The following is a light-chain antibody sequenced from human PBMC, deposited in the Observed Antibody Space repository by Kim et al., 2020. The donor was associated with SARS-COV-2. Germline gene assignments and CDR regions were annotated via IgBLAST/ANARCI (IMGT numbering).Light chain of an antibody. V-gene: IGKV1-5*01. J-gene: IGKJ2*01. Sequence: SASVRDRVTITCRASHDISTWLAWYQQKPGKAPKFLIYDASSLESGVPSRFSGGGSGTEFTLTISSLQPDDFATYYCQQYNSYPYTFGQGTKLEIK. CDR3: QQYNSYPYT. CDR1: HDISTW. CDR2: DAS.